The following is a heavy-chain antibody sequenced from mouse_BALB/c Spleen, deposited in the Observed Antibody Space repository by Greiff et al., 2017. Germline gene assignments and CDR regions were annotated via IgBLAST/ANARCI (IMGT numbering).Heavy chain of an antibody. V-gene: IGHV14-3*02. Sequence: VQLKESGAELVKPGASVKLSCTASGFNIKDTYMHWVKQRPEQGLEWIGRIDPANGNTKYDPKFQGKATITADTSSNTAYLQLSSLTSEDTAVYYCARGGLYYGNYDAMDDWGQGTSVTVSS. CDR3: ARGGLYYGNYDAMDD. J-gene: IGHJ4*01. D-gene: IGHD2-1*01. CDR1: GFNIKDTY. CDR2: IDPANGNT.